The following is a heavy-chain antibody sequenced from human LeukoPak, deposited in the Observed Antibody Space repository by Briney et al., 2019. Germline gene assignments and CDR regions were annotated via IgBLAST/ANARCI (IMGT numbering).Heavy chain of an antibody. CDR3: ARGGIAAAGTSYYYYYMDV. CDR2: IQNDGSNE. D-gene: IGHD6-13*01. V-gene: IGHV3-30*04. Sequence: PLRSLSLSCAPSGFTLSSYAMHWVRQAPGKGLGWVAYIQNDGSNEPSTDSAKGRFSFSKDSPKNISSLQMNSLRSEDTAVYYCARGGIAAAGTSYYYYYMDVWGKGTTVTVSS. CDR1: GFTLSSYA. J-gene: IGHJ6*03.